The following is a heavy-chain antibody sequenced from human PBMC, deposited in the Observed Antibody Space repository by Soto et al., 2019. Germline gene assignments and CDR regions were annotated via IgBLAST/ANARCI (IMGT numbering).Heavy chain of an antibody. CDR1: GFTFSSYW. D-gene: IGHD3-10*01. J-gene: IGHJ6*03. CDR2: IKQDGSEK. V-gene: IGHV3-7*01. CDR3: ARVSSGSMVRGVIIYWGYYYMDV. Sequence: GGSLRLSCAASGFTFSSYWMSWVRQAPGKGLEWVANIKQDGSEKYYVDSVKGRFTISRDNAKNSLYLQMNSLRAEDTAVYYCARVSSGSMVRGVIIYWGYYYMDVWGKGTTVTVSS.